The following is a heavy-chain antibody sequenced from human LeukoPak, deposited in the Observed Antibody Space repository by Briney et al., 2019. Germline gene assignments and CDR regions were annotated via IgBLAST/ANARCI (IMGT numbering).Heavy chain of an antibody. Sequence: PGGSLRLSCAASGFTFSSYGMHWVRQAPGKGLEWVAFIRYDGSNKYYTDSVKGRFTISRDNSKNTLYLQMNSLRAEDTAVYYCARDLSSGSLERYYYYYYYMDVWGKGTTVTVSS. D-gene: IGHD1-26*01. V-gene: IGHV3-30*02. CDR2: IRYDGSNK. CDR1: GFTFSSYG. CDR3: ARDLSSGSLERYYYYYYYMDV. J-gene: IGHJ6*03.